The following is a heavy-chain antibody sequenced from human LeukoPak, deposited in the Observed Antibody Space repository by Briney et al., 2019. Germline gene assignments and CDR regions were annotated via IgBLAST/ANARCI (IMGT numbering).Heavy chain of an antibody. Sequence: SETLSLTCTVSGGSISSSSYYWGWIRQPPGKGLEWIGSIYYSGSTYYNPSLKSRVTISKDRSKNQLSLKLSSVTAADTAVYYCVDTGTNVRYYFDYWGQGILVTVSS. V-gene: IGHV4-39*07. CDR3: VDTGTNVRYYFDY. J-gene: IGHJ4*02. D-gene: IGHD1/OR15-1a*01. CDR1: GGSISSSSYY. CDR2: IYYSGST.